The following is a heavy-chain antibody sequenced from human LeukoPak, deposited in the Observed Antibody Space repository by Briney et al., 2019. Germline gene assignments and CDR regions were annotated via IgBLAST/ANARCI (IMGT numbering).Heavy chain of an antibody. Sequence: PGGSLRLSCAASGFTFYTYGMHWVRQAPGKGLEYVSGIGPDGSTTYYAKSVKGRFTISRDNSKSMVYLQMGSLTADDMAVYHCARGAQLTDYWGQGTLVTVSS. CDR1: GFTFYTYG. D-gene: IGHD1-1*01. CDR2: IGPDGSTT. V-gene: IGHV3-64*01. J-gene: IGHJ4*02. CDR3: ARGAQLTDY.